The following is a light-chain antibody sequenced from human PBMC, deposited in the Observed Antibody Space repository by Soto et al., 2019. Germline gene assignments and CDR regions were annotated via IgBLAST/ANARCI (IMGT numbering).Light chain of an antibody. V-gene: IGKV3-20*01. CDR3: QQYGSSPDT. CDR2: ATS. Sequence: EIVLMQSPGTLSLSPGERATLSCRASQSVISNHLAWYQQKPGQAPRLLIYATSSRATGIPDRFSGSGSGTDFTLTISRLEPEDFAVYYCQQYGSSPDTFGQGTKLEIK. J-gene: IGKJ2*01. CDR1: QSVISNH.